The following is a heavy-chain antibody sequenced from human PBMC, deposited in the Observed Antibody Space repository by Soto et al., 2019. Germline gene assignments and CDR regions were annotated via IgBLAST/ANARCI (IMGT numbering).Heavy chain of an antibody. V-gene: IGHV3-23*01. CDR2: ISATGGGT. D-gene: IGHD6-19*01. CDR1: GFTFNSYT. J-gene: IGHJ6*02. CDR3: AKDRLAVAGRHGMDV. Sequence: PGGSVRLSCAASGFTFNSYTMTWVRQTTGKGIEVVSIISATGGGTYYADSVKGRFSISRDNSKNTLYLQMNSLRAEDTAVYYCAKDRLAVAGRHGMDVWGQGTTVTVSS.